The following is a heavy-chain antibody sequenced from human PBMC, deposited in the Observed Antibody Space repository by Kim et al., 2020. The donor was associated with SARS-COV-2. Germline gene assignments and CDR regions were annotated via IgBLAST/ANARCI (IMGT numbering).Heavy chain of an antibody. V-gene: IGHV4-59*10. J-gene: IGHJ3*01. Sequence: TSNTPSLRRRVPMSVDTSKNQISLKLTSVTAADTAVYYCARYGLSGKAFDVWGQGTLVPVSS. CDR3: ARYGLSGKAFDV. D-gene: IGHD1-26*01. CDR2: T.